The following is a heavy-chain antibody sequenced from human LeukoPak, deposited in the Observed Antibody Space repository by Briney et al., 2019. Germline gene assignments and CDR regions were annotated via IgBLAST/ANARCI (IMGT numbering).Heavy chain of an antibody. J-gene: IGHJ4*02. CDR1: GFPFTTYA. CDR2: ISGRGGRT. Sequence: TGGSLRLSCAASGFPFTTYAMSWVRQAPGKGLEWVSAISGRGGRTYYADSVKGRFTISRDNSENTLYLQMNRLRADDTAIYYCAKSTWFDYFDYWGQGTLVTVSS. D-gene: IGHD3-9*01. CDR3: AKSTWFDYFDY. V-gene: IGHV3-23*01.